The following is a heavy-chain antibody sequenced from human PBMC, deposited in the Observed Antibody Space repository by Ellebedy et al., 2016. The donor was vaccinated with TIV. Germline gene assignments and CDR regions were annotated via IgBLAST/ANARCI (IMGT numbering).Heavy chain of an antibody. J-gene: IGHJ4*02. CDR1: GFTFDDYT. CDR3: AKGYCGGDCFIDY. V-gene: IGHV3-43*01. CDR2: ISWDGATT. Sequence: GESLKISCAASGFTFDDYTMHWVRQPPGKGLEWVSLISWDGATTDYADSVKGRLIISRDNSKNSLYLQMNSLRTEDTALYYCAKGYCGGDCFIDYWGQGTLVTVSS. D-gene: IGHD2-21*02.